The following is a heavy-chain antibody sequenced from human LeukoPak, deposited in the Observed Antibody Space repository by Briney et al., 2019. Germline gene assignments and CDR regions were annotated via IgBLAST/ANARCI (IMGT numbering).Heavy chain of an antibody. CDR1: GFTFRRYA. V-gene: IGHV3-23*01. Sequence: PGGSLRLSCAASGFTFRRYAMSWVRQAPGKGLAWVAAIYGSGCSTYYAASVKGRFTISRDNYKNTLYLQMNSLRAEDTAVCYCVSFALTVPDAFDIWGQGTMVTVSS. CDR3: VSFALTVPDAFDI. CDR2: IYGSGCST. D-gene: IGHD3-16*02. J-gene: IGHJ3*02.